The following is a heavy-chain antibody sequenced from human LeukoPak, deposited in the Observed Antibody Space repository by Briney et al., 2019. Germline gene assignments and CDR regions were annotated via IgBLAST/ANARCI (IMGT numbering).Heavy chain of an antibody. CDR3: ARGIVATILSYYYYYMDV. V-gene: IGHV3-7*01. CDR2: IKQDGSEK. J-gene: IGHJ6*03. Sequence: PGGSLRLSCAASGFTFSSYWMSWVRQAPGKGLEWVANIKQDGSEKYYVDSVKGRFTISRDNAKNSLYLQMNNLRAEDTAVYYCARGIVATILSYYYYYMDVWGKGTTVTVSS. D-gene: IGHD5-12*01. CDR1: GFTFSSYW.